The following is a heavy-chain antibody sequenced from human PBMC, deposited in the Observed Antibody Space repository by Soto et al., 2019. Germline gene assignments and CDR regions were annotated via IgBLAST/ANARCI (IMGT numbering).Heavy chain of an antibody. D-gene: IGHD1-1*01. Sequence: ASVKVSCKASGYTFTGYYMHWVRQAPGQGLEWMGWINPNSGGTNYAQKFQGWVTMTRDTSISTAYMELSRLRSDDTAVYYCARDRSGLEDDAFDIWGQGTMVTVSS. CDR2: INPNSGGT. CDR1: GYTFTGYY. J-gene: IGHJ3*02. CDR3: ARDRSGLEDDAFDI. V-gene: IGHV1-2*04.